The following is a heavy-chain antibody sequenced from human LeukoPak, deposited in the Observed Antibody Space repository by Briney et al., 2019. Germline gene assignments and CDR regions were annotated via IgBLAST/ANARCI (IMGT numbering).Heavy chain of an antibody. V-gene: IGHV1-24*01. CDR1: GYTLTELS. CDR2: FDPEDGET. CDR3: ATHHYYYDSGCPLDY. Sequence: ASVKVSCKVSGYTLTELSMHWVRQAPGKGLEWMGGFDPEDGETIYAQKFQGRVTMTEDTSTDTAYMELSSLRSEDTALYYCATHHYYYDSGCPLDYLGQRNLVTVSS. D-gene: IGHD3-10*01. J-gene: IGHJ4*02.